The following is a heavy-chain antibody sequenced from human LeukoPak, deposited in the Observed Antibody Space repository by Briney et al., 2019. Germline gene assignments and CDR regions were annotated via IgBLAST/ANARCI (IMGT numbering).Heavy chain of an antibody. CDR3: ARGGGPRITIFGVVTRGGWFDP. J-gene: IGHJ5*02. CDR1: GYTFTSYG. Sequence: EASVKVSCKASGYTFTSYGISWVRQAPGQGLEWMGWISAYNGNTNCAQKLQGRVTMTTDTSTSTAYMELRSLRSDDTAVYYCARGGGPRITIFGVVTRGGWFDPWGQGTLVTVSS. V-gene: IGHV1-18*01. CDR2: ISAYNGNT. D-gene: IGHD3-3*01.